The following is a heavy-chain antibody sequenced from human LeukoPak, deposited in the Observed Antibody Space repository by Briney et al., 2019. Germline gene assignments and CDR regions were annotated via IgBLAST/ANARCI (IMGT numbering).Heavy chain of an antibody. V-gene: IGHV3-43*01. D-gene: IGHD5-24*01. CDR2: ITWDSTDS. Sequence: GGSLRLSCTASGFKFADAPMHWVRQPPGKGLEWIALITWDSTDSYYADSVKGRFTISRDDSGNTLYLQMDSLRSDDTALYYCAKDVSFRRGHNFDASDIWGLGTMVTVSS. CDR1: GFKFADAP. J-gene: IGHJ3*02. CDR3: AKDVSFRRGHNFDASDI.